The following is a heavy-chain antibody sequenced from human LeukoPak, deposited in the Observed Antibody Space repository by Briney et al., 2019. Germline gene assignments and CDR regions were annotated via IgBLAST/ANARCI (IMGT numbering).Heavy chain of an antibody. V-gene: IGHV4-30-4*01. CDR1: GGSISSGDYY. Sequence: SQTLSLTCTVSGGSISSGDYYWSWIRQPPGKGLEWIGYIYYSGSTYYNPSLKSRVTISVDTSKNQFSLKLSSVTAADTAVYYCARAPYHYDILTDYYRRGGLDYWGQGTLVTVSS. J-gene: IGHJ4*02. CDR3: ARAPYHYDILTDYYRRGGLDY. D-gene: IGHD3-9*01. CDR2: IYYSGST.